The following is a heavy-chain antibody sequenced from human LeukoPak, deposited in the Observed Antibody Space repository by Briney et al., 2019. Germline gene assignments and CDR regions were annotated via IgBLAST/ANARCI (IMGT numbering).Heavy chain of an antibody. CDR3: ARVRGSYSVDY. Sequence: GGSLRLSCAASGFTFSDYYMSWIRQAPGKGLEWVSYISNTGSTTQCADSVKGRFTISRDNAKNSLHLQMNSLRAEDTAVYYCARVRGSYSVDYWGQGTLVTVSS. CDR1: GFTFSDYY. V-gene: IGHV3-11*04. CDR2: ISNTGSTT. D-gene: IGHD1-26*01. J-gene: IGHJ4*02.